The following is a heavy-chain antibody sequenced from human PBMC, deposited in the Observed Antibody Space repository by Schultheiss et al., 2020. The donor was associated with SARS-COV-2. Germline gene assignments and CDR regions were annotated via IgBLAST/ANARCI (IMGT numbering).Heavy chain of an antibody. CDR3: ARAVAGNILVSVYSPPDY. J-gene: IGHJ4*02. CDR1: GYTFTGYY. Sequence: ASVKVSCKASGYTFTGYYMHWVRQATGQGLEWMGWMNPNSGNTGYAQKFQGRVTMTRNTSISTAYMELSSLRAEDTAVYYCARAVAGNILVSVYSPPDYWGQGTLVTVSS. CDR2: MNPNSGNT. D-gene: IGHD6-19*01. V-gene: IGHV1-8*02.